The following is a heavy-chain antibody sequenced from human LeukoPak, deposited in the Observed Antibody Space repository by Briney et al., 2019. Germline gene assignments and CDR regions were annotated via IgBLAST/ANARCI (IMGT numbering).Heavy chain of an antibody. CDR2: VYYTGST. Sequence: SGPTLVNPSQTLSLTCTVSGASTNSDNYYWSWIRQPPGKGLEWIGYVYYTGSTSYNPSLKRRVTISMDTAKNQFSLRLSSVTAADTAVYYCARRDIVVVPAAISGGHWFDPWGQGTLVTVSS. V-gene: IGHV4-30-4*08. D-gene: IGHD2-2*01. CDR3: ARRDIVVVPAAISGGHWFDP. CDR1: GASTNSDNYY. J-gene: IGHJ5*02.